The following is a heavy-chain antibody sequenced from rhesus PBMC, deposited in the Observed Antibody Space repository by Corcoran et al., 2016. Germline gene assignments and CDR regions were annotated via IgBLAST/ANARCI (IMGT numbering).Heavy chain of an antibody. D-gene: IGHD3-28*01. CDR3: ARGLLPDY. CDR1: GGSVSSSNW. Sequence: QVQLQESGPGLVKPSETLSLTCAVSGGSVSSSNWWSWIRQPPGKGLEWIGYSSGSSGTTYYNPSLKGRVTNSTDPSKNQFSLKVSSVTAADTAVYYCARGLLPDYWGQGVLVTVSS. CDR2: SSGSSGTT. J-gene: IGHJ4*01. V-gene: IGHV4-65*01.